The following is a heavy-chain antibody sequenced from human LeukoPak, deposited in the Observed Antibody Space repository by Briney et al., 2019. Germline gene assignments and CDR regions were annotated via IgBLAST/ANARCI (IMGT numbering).Heavy chain of an antibody. J-gene: IGHJ4*02. V-gene: IGHV3-23*01. CDR3: AKSGLGDYAFDY. CDR1: GFTFSSYA. CDR2: ISGSGGST. D-gene: IGHD4-17*01. Sequence: GGSLRLPCAASGFTFSSYAMSWVRQAPGKGLEWVSAISGSGGSTYYADSVKGRFTISRDNSKNTLYLQMNSLRAEDTAVYYCAKSGLGDYAFDYWGQGTLVTVSS.